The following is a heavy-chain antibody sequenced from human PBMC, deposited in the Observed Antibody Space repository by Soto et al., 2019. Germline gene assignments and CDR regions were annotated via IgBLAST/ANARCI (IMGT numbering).Heavy chain of an antibody. D-gene: IGHD3-16*02. V-gene: IGHV4-39*01. J-gene: IGHJ4*02. CDR2: IDYSGST. CDR1: GGSISSSSYY. CDR3: ARGPPIWGSYRAYYFDY. Sequence: QLQLQESGPGLVKPSETLSLTCTVSGGSISSSSYYWGWIRQPPGKGLEWLGSIDYSGSTYYNPSPKRPVNRSLDTSRDQFSLKLRSVTAADTAVYYCARGPPIWGSYRAYYFDYWGQGTLVTVSS.